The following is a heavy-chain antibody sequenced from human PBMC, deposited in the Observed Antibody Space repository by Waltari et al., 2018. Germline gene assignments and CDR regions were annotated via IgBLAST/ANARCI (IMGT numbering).Heavy chain of an antibody. Sequence: QVQLVQSGAEVKKPGASVKVSCKTSGYPFTSYYMPWVRQAPGQGLEGMRWINTRTGGTNYAQKYQGRVTMTRDTSISTAYMELSRLISNDTAVYYCARTYQSGSYSDYWGQGTPVTVSS. V-gene: IGHV1-2*02. D-gene: IGHD1-26*01. CDR2: INTRTGGT. J-gene: IGHJ4*02. CDR1: GYPFTSYY. CDR3: ARTYQSGSYSDY.